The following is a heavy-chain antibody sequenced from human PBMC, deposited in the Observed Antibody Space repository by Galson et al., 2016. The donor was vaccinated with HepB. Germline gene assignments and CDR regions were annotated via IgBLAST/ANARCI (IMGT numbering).Heavy chain of an antibody. J-gene: IGHJ6*02. CDR3: ARIQSHDYGSGQYYKIMDV. CDR1: GFSFSDYW. Sequence: SLRLSCAASGFSFSDYWMTWVRQAPGKGLEWVANIKQDGSYIHYVDSVRGRFTISRDNAKNSLYLQMNSLRVEDTAVYYCARIQSHDYGSGQYYKIMDVWGQGTTVTVSS. D-gene: IGHD3-10*01. CDR2: IKQDGSYI. V-gene: IGHV3-7*01.